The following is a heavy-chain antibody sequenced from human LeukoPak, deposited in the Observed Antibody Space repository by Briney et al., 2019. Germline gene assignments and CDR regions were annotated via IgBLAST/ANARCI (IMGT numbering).Heavy chain of an antibody. CDR2: ISAYNGNT. J-gene: IGHJ3*02. V-gene: IGHV1-18*01. CDR1: GYTFTSYG. Sequence: ASVKVSCKASGYTFTSYGISWVRQAPGQGLEWMGWISAYNGNTNYAQKLQGRVTMTTDTSTSTAYMELRSLRSDDTAVYYCASSTGYYDFWSGYSNDAFDIWGQGTMVTVSS. CDR3: ASSTGYYDFWSGYSNDAFDI. D-gene: IGHD3-3*01.